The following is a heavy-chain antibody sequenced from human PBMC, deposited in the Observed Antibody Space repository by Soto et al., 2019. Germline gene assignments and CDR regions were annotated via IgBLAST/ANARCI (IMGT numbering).Heavy chain of an antibody. J-gene: IGHJ4*02. CDR2: VWYDGSNQ. Sequence: GGSLRLSCAASGFTFGIYAMHWVRQAPGKGLEWVAAVWYDGSNQYYGDSVKGRFTISRDNSKNTLSLQVNSLRAEDTAVYFCAREVSCSGGSCYRGNFDYWGPGTLVTVSS. CDR3: AREVSCSGGSCYRGNFDY. D-gene: IGHD2-15*01. V-gene: IGHV3-33*01. CDR1: GFTFGIYA.